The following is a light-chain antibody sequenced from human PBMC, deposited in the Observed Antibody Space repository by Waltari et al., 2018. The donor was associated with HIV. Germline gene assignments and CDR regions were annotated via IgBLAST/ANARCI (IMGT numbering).Light chain of an antibody. CDR1: QIVSSAY. CDR3: QQYGASPET. J-gene: IGKJ1*01. Sequence: DIVLTQSPGTLSLSPGERATLSCRASQIVSSAYLAWYQHRPGQAPRLLIYGASTRATSVPDRFSGNGFGTDFTLTISRLEPEDFAMYYCQQYGASPETFGQGARVEI. CDR2: GAS. V-gene: IGKV3-20*01.